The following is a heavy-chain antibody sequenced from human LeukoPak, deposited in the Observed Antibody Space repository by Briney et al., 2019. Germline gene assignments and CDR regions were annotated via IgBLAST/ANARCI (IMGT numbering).Heavy chain of an antibody. Sequence: PSETLSLTCAVSGASISGNHWSWIRQSPEKGLEWIGHIFHDGVTDYNSSLKSRVTMLPDTSKNQFSLRLTSVTAADTAVYYCARDTRGDKLTGIHGFDIWGQGTMVTVSS. J-gene: IGHJ3*02. V-gene: IGHV4-59*01. CDR1: GASISGNH. CDR3: ARDTRGDKLTGIHGFDI. D-gene: IGHD3-9*01. CDR2: IFHDGVT.